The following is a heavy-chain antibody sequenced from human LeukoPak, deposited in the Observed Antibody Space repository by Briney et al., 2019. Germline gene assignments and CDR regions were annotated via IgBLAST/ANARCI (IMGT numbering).Heavy chain of an antibody. CDR3: ARDQQWLAIYYFDY. CDR1: GFTFSSYS. V-gene: IGHV3-48*04. J-gene: IGHJ4*02. CDR2: ISSSSSTI. Sequence: GGSLRLSCAASGFTFSSYSMNWVRQAPGKGLGWVSYISSSSSTIYYADSVKGRFTISRDNAKNSLYLQMNSLRAEDTAVYYCARDQQWLAIYYFDYWGQGTLVTVSS. D-gene: IGHD6-19*01.